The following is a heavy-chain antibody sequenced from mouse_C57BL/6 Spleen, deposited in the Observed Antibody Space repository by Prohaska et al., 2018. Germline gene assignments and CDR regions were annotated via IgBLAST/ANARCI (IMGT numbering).Heavy chain of an antibody. CDR3: ARKGVYYSNYFYAMDY. CDR2: IDPSDSYT. J-gene: IGHJ4*01. D-gene: IGHD2-5*01. Sequence: QVQLQQPGAELVKPGASVKLSCKASGYTFTSYWMQWVKQRPGQGLEWIGEIDPSDSYTNYNQKFKGKATVTVDTSSSTAYMQLSSLTSEDSAVYYCARKGVYYSNYFYAMDYWGQGTSVTVSS. CDR1: GYTFTSYW. V-gene: IGHV1-50*01.